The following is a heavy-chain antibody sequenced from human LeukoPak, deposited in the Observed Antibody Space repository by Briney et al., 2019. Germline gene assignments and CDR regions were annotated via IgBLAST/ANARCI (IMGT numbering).Heavy chain of an antibody. CDR2: ISAYNGNT. CDR1: GYTFTSYG. D-gene: IGHD4-17*01. V-gene: IGHV1-18*01. J-gene: IGHJ4*02. Sequence: GASVEVSCKASGYTFTSYGISWVRQAPGQGLEWMRWISAYNGNTNYAQKLQGRVTMTTDTSTSTAYMELRSLRSDDTAVYYCARDAVKYGDYGEYYFDYWGRGTLVTVSS. CDR3: ARDAVKYGDYGEYYFDY.